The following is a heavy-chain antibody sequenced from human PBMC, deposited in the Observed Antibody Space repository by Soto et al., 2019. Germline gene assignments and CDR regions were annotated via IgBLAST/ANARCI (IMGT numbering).Heavy chain of an antibody. D-gene: IGHD3-16*01. J-gene: IGHJ6*02. CDR2: IYYSGAT. V-gene: IGHV4-61*01. Sequence: SETLSLTCTVSGDSISVSGDSNNNHYWSWVRQPPGKGLEWIGSIYYSGATNYNPSLKSRVTMSADTSKNKFSLNLSSVTAADTAIYYCARAKGDWGTYYYYYGLDVWGQGTTVTVSS. CDR1: GDSISVSGDSNNNHY. CDR3: ARAKGDWGTYYYYYGLDV.